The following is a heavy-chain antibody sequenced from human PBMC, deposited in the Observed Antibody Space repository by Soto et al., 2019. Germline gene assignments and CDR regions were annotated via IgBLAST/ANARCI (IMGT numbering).Heavy chain of an antibody. D-gene: IGHD2-15*01. Sequence: EVQLVESGGGLAQPGRSLRLSCVASGLTLEDYAMHWVRQAPGKGLEWVSGISWNSDNIDYADSVKGRFTISRDNARNSLYLHMNSLRVEDTALYYCTKAAVPSGIRWFDPWGQGTRVTVSS. J-gene: IGHJ5*02. CDR2: ISWNSDNI. CDR1: GLTLEDYA. V-gene: IGHV3-9*01. CDR3: TKAAVPSGIRWFDP.